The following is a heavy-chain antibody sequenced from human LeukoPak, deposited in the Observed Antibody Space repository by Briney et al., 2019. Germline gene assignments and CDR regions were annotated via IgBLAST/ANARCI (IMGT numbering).Heavy chain of an antibody. V-gene: IGHV1-24*01. CDR1: GYTLTELS. CDR3: ATDLGGNPYFDY. J-gene: IGHJ4*02. D-gene: IGHD4-23*01. Sequence: ASVKVSCKVSGYTLTELSMHWVRQAPGKGLEWVGGFDPEDGETIYAQKFQGRVTMTEDTSTDTAYMELSSLRSEDTAVYYCATDLGGNPYFDYWGQGTLVTVSS. CDR2: FDPEDGET.